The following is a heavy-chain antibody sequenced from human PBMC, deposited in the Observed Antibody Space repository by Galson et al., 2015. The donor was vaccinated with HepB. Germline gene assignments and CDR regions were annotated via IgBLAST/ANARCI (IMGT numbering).Heavy chain of an antibody. V-gene: IGHV3-15*07. J-gene: IGHJ6*02. Sequence: SLRLSCAASDSTFSSYTMNWVRQTPGKGLQWVGRLKSRTDGGTTAYAAPVKGRFTISRDDSKNTLYLQMNSLKTEDTAVYYCTTDPWGSYYYYDMDVWGQGTTVTVSS. D-gene: IGHD3-16*01. CDR2: LKSRTDGGTT. CDR1: DSTFSSYT. CDR3: TTDPWGSYYYYDMDV.